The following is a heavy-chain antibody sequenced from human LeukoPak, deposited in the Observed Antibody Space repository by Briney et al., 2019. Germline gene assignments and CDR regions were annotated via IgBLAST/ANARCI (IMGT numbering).Heavy chain of an antibody. V-gene: IGHV5-51*01. D-gene: IGHD4-17*01. CDR2: IYPGDSDT. CDR3: ATTSIVDYGLDY. Sequence: GESLKISCKGSGYSYTTYWIAWVRQMPGKGLEWMGIIYPGDSDTRYSPSFRGQVTLSADKSRSTAYLQWSSLTASDSAMYYCATTSIVDYGLDYWGPGTLVTVSS. J-gene: IGHJ4*02. CDR1: GYSYTTYW.